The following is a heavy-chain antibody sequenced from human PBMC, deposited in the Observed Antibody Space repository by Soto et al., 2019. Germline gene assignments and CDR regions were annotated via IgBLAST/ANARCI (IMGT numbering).Heavy chain of an antibody. D-gene: IGHD4-17*01. CDR2: SIGNSGDTA. CDR1: GFTFRNYG. CDR3: AKDYDSGDSLPLDC. J-gene: IGHJ4*02. Sequence: EVQLLEAGGGLVQPGESLRLSCAASGFTFRNYGMSWVRQAPGKGLEWLSASIGNSGDTAYYADSVRGRFTISRDNSKDTVYLQLKDLGGEDTAIYYCAKDYDSGDSLPLDCWGPGTLVTVSS. V-gene: IGHV3-23*01.